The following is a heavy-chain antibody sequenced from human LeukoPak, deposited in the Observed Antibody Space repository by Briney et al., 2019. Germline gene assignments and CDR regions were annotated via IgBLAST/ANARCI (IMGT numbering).Heavy chain of an antibody. CDR2: IYYSGST. V-gene: IGHV4-39*07. CDR3: ARGESPVDY. Sequence: SETLSLTCTVSGGSISSSSYYWGWIRQPPGKGLEWIGYIYYSGSTYYNPSLKSRVTISVDTSKNQFSLKLSSVTAADTAVHYCARGESPVDYWGQGTLVTVSS. J-gene: IGHJ4*02. D-gene: IGHD5-24*01. CDR1: GGSISSSSYY.